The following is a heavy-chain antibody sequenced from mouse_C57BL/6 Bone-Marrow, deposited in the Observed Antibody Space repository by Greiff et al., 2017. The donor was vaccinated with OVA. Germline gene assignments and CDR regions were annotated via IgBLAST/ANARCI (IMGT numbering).Heavy chain of an antibody. CDR1: GFTFSDYG. J-gene: IGHJ2*01. CDR3: AREGPTIVPFDY. D-gene: IGHD2-5*01. Sequence: EVLLVESGGGLVKPGGSLKLSCAASGFTFSDYGMHWVRQAPEKGLEWVAYISSGSSTIYYADTVKGRFTISRDNAKNTLFLQMNSLRSEDTAMYYCAREGPTIVPFDYWGQGTTLTVSS. CDR2: ISSGSSTI. V-gene: IGHV5-17*01.